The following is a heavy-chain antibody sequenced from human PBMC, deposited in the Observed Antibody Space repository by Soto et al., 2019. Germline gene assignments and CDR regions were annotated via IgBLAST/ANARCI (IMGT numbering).Heavy chain of an antibody. J-gene: IGHJ3*01. D-gene: IGHD3-22*01. CDR3: ARSGGGSGYPFAMDV. V-gene: IGHV3-21*02. CDR1: GFIYSTYS. Sequence: EVQLVESGGGLVKRGGSLRLSCAASGFIYSTYSMNWVRQAPGKGLEWVSSISSSSSLIYYADSVKGRFTISRDNVKNLLYLQMNSPRDEDTGVYFCARSGGGSGYPFAMDVWGQGTMVTVSS. CDR2: ISSSSSLI.